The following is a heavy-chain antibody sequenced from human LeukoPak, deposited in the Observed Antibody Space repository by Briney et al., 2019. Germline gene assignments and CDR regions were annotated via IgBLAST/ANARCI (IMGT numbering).Heavy chain of an antibody. CDR2: INTNTGNP. J-gene: IGHJ4*02. Sequence: ASVKVSFKASAYTFTSYAMNWVRQAPGQGLEWMGWINTNTGNPTYAQGFTGRFVFSLDTSVSTAYLQICSLKAEDTAVYYCARGSFFGLDDYWGQGTLVTVSS. CDR1: AYTFTSYA. V-gene: IGHV7-4-1*01. D-gene: IGHD3-10*01. CDR3: ARGSFFGLDDY.